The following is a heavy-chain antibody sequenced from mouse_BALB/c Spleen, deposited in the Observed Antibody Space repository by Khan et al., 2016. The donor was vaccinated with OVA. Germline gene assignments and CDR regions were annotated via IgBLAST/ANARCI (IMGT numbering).Heavy chain of an antibody. J-gene: IGHJ3*01. CDR3: SRAGYGFGAY. D-gene: IGHD1-2*01. CDR1: GYAFTNYL. V-gene: IGHV1-54*01. CDR2: INPGSGGT. Sequence: QVRLQQSGAELVRPGTSVKVSCKASGYAFTNYLIEWVKQRPGQGLEWIGVINPGSGGTNYNEKFKDKATPTADKSSSTAYMPLSSLTSDDSAVYFCSRAGYGFGAYWGPGTLVTVSA.